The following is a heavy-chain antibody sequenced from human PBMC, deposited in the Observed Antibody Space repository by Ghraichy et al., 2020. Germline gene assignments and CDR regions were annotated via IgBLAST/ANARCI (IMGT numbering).Heavy chain of an antibody. J-gene: IGHJ4*02. CDR2: INPNSGGT. D-gene: IGHD3-22*01. CDR1: GYTFTGYY. CDR3: ARDAKITMIVVPVDPNFDY. Sequence: ASVKVSCKASGYTFTGYYMHWVRQAPGQGLEWMGWINPNSGGTNYAQKFQGRVTMTRDTSISTAYMELSRLRSDDTAVYYCARDAKITMIVVPVDPNFDYWGKGTLVTVSS. V-gene: IGHV1-2*02.